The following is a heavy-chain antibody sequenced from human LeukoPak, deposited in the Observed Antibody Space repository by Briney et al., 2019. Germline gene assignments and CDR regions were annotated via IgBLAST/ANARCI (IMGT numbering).Heavy chain of an antibody. CDR2: IDPSDSYT. CDR1: GYSFTSYW. Sequence: GESLKISCKGSGYSFTSYWISWVRQMPGKGLEWMGRIDPSDSYTNYSSSFQGHVTISADKSISTAYLQWSSLKASDTAMYYCARHYGSNCSGGSCYHNWFDPWGQGTLVTVSS. CDR3: ARHYGSNCSGGSCYHNWFDP. V-gene: IGHV5-10-1*01. J-gene: IGHJ5*02. D-gene: IGHD2-15*01.